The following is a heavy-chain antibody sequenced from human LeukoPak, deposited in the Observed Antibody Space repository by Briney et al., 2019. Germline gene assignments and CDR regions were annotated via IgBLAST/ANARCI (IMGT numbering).Heavy chain of an antibody. D-gene: IGHD3-10*01. V-gene: IGHV3-23*01. J-gene: IGHJ4*02. CDR2: ISTSGDRT. Sequence: GGSLRLSCVGSGFNFNTYAMIWVRQPAVKGLEWVSAISTSGDRTYYADSVTGRFTISRDNSKNTVYLQMNSLRAEDTALYYCARSLNYYDSHTSRRDLDYWGQGTLVTVSS. CDR1: GFNFNTYA. CDR3: ARSLNYYDSHTSRRDLDY.